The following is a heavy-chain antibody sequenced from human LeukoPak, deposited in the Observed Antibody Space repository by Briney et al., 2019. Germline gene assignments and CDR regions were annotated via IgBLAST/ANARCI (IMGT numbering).Heavy chain of an antibody. Sequence: SGGSLRLSCAASGFTFSSYGMHWVRQAPGKGLEWVAVISYDGSNKYYADSVKGRFTISRDNSKNTLYLQMNSLRAEDTAGYYCAKDNPRGGGFDYWGQGTLVTVSS. V-gene: IGHV3-30*18. D-gene: IGHD4-23*01. CDR1: GFTFSSYG. CDR2: ISYDGSNK. J-gene: IGHJ4*02. CDR3: AKDNPRGGGFDY.